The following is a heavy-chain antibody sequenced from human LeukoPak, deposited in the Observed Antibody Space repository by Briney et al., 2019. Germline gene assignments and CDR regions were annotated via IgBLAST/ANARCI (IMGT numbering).Heavy chain of an antibody. V-gene: IGHV4-39*01. CDR1: GGSISSSSYY. J-gene: IGHJ4*02. D-gene: IGHD3-9*01. CDR2: INHSGST. CDR3: ARQRALRYFDWLPYRKFGGDFDY. Sequence: SETLSLTCTVSGGSISSSSYYWSWIRQPPGKGLEWIGEINHSGSTNYNPSLKSRVTISVDTSKNQFSLKLSSVTAADTAVYYCARQRALRYFDWLPYRKFGGDFDYWGQGTLVTVSS.